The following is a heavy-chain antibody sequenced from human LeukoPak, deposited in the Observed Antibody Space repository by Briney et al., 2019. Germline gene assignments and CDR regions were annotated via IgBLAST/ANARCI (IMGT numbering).Heavy chain of an antibody. V-gene: IGHV3-48*01. CDR2: ISFSSATI. J-gene: IGHJ6*04. CDR3: AELGITMIGGV. D-gene: IGHD3-10*02. Sequence: GGSLRLSCAASGFTFSSYSMNWVRQAPGKGLEWVSYISFSSATIHYADSVKGRFTISRDNAKNSLYLQMNSLRAEDTAVYYCAELGITMIGGVWGKGTTVTISS. CDR1: GFTFSSYS.